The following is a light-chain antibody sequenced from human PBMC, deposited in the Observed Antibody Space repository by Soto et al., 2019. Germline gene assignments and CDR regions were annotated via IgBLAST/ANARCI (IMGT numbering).Light chain of an antibody. J-gene: IGLJ1*01. CDR2: DDT. CDR3: TSYESRSPCV. Sequence: QSVLTQPPSVSGSPGQSVTISCTGSTSDVGGYDFVSWYQHHAAKAYKLLIFDDTNRPSGLSHRFSASKSGTAASLTIGGLPVEDAADYYCTSYESRSPCVFGPGTKVTVL. CDR1: TSDVGGYDF. V-gene: IGLV2-14*03.